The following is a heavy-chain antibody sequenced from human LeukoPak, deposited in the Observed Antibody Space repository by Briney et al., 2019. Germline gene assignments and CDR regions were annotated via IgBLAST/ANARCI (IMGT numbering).Heavy chain of an antibody. V-gene: IGHV3-53*01. D-gene: IGHD1-7*01. CDR3: ARDYHRTFDY. Sequence: PGRSLRLSCAASGCTVSSNYMSWVPQAPGKGLEWVSVIYSGGSTYYADSVKGRFTISRDNSKNTLYLQMNSLRAEDTAVYYCARDYHRTFDYWGQGTLVTVSS. J-gene: IGHJ4*02. CDR1: GCTVSSNY. CDR2: IYSGGST.